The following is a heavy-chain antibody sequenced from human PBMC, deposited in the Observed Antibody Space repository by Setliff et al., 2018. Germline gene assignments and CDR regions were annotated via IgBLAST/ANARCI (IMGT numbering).Heavy chain of an antibody. CDR3: ARFAGSSWVDY. J-gene: IGHJ4*02. CDR1: GGSFSGYY. V-gene: IGHV4-34*01. Sequence: TSETLSLTCAVYGGSFSGYYWSWIRQPPGKGLEWIGEINHSGSTNYNPSLKSRVTISVDTSKNQFSLKLSSVTAEDTAVYYCARFAGSSWVDYWGQGTLVTVSS. D-gene: IGHD6-13*01. CDR2: INHSGST.